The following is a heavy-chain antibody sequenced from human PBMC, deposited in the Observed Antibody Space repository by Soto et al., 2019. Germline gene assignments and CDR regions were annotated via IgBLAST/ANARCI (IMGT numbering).Heavy chain of an antibody. D-gene: IGHD4-4*01. V-gene: IGHV4-30-4*01. J-gene: IGHJ4*02. CDR1: GGSISSGDYY. CDR2: IYYSGFT. Sequence: QVQLQESGPGLVKPSQTLSLTCTVSGGSISSGDYYWSWIRQPPGKGLEWIGYIYYSGFTYYNPSXNXXLTRSVATSKNQFSLKLSSVIAADTAGYYCARSDNYVPFDHWGQGTLVTVSS. CDR3: ARSDNYVPFDH.